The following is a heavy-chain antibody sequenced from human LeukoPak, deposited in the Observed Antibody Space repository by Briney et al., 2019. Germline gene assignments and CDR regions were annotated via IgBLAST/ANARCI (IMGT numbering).Heavy chain of an antibody. CDR3: ARDRGSYFDY. J-gene: IGHJ4*02. D-gene: IGHD3-10*01. V-gene: IGHV4-59*01. Sequence: SETLSLTCTVSGGPISSYYWSWIRQPPGKGLEWIGYIYYGGSTSYNPSLKSRVTISVDTSKNQFSLKLSSVTAADTAVYYCARDRGSYFDYWGQGTLVTVSS. CDR2: IYYGGST. CDR1: GGPISSYY.